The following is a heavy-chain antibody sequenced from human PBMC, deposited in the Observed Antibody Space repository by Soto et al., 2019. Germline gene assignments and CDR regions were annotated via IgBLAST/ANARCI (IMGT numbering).Heavy chain of an antibody. CDR2: IXXSXXX. CDR1: GGSISSYY. D-gene: IGHD5-18*01. J-gene: IGHJ4*02. V-gene: IGHV4-59*01. Sequence: SETQSLTCTVSGGSISSYYWGWIRQPPGKGLGWIXXIXXSXXXXXNXXLKSRVTISVDTSKNQFSLKLSSVTAAETAVYYCARDLVYSYGVFDYWGQGTLVTASS. CDR3: ARDLVYSYGVFDY.